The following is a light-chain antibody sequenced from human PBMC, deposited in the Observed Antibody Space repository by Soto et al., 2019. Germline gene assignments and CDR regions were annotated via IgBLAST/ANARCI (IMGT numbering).Light chain of an antibody. CDR2: EGS. Sequence: DIQMTQSPSTLSALVGDRVTITCRASQNIGTWLAWYQQKPGKAPKLLIYEGSTLEGGVPSRFSGSGSGTEFTLTISSLQPDDLATYYCQQYNSYLLTFGGGTKVEIQ. CDR3: QQYNSYLLT. CDR1: QNIGTW. V-gene: IGKV1-5*01. J-gene: IGKJ4*01.